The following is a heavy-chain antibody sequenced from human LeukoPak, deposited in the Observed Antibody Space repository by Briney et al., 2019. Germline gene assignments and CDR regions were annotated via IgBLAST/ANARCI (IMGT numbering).Heavy chain of an antibody. D-gene: IGHD1-14*01. CDR1: GYTLTELS. V-gene: IGHV1-24*01. CDR3: ARVPPAYSGGPTKNWFDP. J-gene: IGHJ5*02. CDR2: FDPEDGET. Sequence: ASVKVSCKVSGYTLTELSMHWVRQAPGKGLEWMGGFDPEDGETIYAQKFRGRVTMTEDTSTDTAYMELSSLRSDDTAVYYCARVPPAYSGGPTKNWFDPWGQGTLVTVSS.